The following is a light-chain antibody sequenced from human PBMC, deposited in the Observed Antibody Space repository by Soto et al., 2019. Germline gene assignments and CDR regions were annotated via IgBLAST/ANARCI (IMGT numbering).Light chain of an antibody. CDR1: SSNIGAGFD. CDR2: GNV. CDR3: QSYDSSLSGYV. V-gene: IGLV1-40*01. J-gene: IGLJ1*01. Sequence: QAVVTQPPSVSGAPGQRVTISCTGSSSNIGAGFDVHWYQQLPGTAPKLLIYGNVDRPSGVPDRFSGSKSGTSASLVITGLQAEDEADYYCQSYDSSLSGYVFGTGTKVTVL.